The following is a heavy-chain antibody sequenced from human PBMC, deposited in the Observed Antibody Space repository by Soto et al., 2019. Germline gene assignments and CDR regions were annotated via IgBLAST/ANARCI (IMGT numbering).Heavy chain of an antibody. Sequence: LRLSCAASGFTFSTYWMDWVRQTPGKGLEWVASINQDGSKKNYVGSVKGRFTISRDNAKNSLYLQMSSLTAEDSALYYCSRSLNAWGQGTLVIVSS. D-gene: IGHD2-8*01. J-gene: IGHJ5*02. CDR2: INQDGSKK. CDR1: GFTFSTYW. CDR3: SRSLNA. V-gene: IGHV3-7*01.